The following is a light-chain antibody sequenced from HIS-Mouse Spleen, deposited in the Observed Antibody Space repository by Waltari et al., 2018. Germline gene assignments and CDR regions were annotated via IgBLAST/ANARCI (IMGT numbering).Light chain of an antibody. V-gene: IGLV3-25*03. CDR1: ALPKQH. Sequence: SYELTQPPSVSVSPGQTARITCAGDALPKQHDYWYQQKPGQAPVLVIYKDSERPSGIPERFSGSSSGTTVTLTISGVQAEDEADYYCQSADSSGTWVFGGGTKLTVL. CDR2: KDS. J-gene: IGLJ3*02. CDR3: QSADSSGTWV.